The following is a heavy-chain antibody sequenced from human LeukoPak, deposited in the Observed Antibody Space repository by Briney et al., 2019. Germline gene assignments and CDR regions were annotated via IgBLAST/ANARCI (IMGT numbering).Heavy chain of an antibody. Sequence: SETLSLTCTVSGGSISSFYWSWIRQPPGKGLEWIGYVYSSGNTNYNPSLKSRLTVSVDTSKNQFSLQLSSVTAADTAVYYCARHGDYYCRSTTCFDYWGQGTLVTVSS. J-gene: IGHJ4*02. V-gene: IGHV4-59*08. CDR2: VYSSGNT. CDR1: GGSISSFY. CDR3: ARHGDYYCRSTTCFDY. D-gene: IGHD2-2*01.